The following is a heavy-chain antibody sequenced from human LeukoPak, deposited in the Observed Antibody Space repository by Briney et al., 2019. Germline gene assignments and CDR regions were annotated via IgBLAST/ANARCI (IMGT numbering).Heavy chain of an antibody. J-gene: IGHJ4*02. V-gene: IGHV3-30*18. Sequence: PRRSLRLSCAASGFTFSSYGMHWVRQAPGKGLEWVAVISYDGSNKYYADSVKGRFTISRDNSKNTLYLQMNSLRAEDTAVYYCAKDLLLDYWGRGTLVTVSS. CDR3: AKDLLLDY. CDR2: ISYDGSNK. CDR1: GFTFSSYG.